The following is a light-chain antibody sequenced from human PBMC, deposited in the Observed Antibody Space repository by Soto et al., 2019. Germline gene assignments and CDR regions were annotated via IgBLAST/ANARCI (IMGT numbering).Light chain of an antibody. CDR1: QGVSRW. CDR2: AAS. Sequence: DVQMTQSPSSLSASVGDRVTITCRAIQGVSRWLAWYQQQPGKAPKLLIYAASSLQSGVPSRFSGRGSGTDFTLTISSLQPDDFATYYCQQTNSFPPTFGPGTKVDI. CDR3: QQTNSFPPT. V-gene: IGKV1-12*01. J-gene: IGKJ3*01.